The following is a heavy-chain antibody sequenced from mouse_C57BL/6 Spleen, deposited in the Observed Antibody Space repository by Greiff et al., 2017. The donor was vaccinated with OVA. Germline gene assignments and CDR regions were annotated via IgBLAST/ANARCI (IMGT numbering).Heavy chain of an antibody. CDR3: TTHWDWFAY. V-gene: IGHV14-4*01. CDR2: IDPENGDT. J-gene: IGHJ3*01. Sequence: EVQLQQSGAELVRPGASVKLSCTASGFNIKDDYMHWVKQRPEQGLEWIGWIDPENGDTEYASKFQGKATITADTSSNTAYLPLSSLTSEDTAVYYCTTHWDWFAYWGQGTLVTVSA. CDR1: GFNIKDDY. D-gene: IGHD4-1*01.